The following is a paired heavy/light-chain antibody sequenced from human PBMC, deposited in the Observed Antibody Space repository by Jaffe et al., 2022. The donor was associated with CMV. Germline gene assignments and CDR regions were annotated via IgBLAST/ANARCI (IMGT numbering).Heavy chain of an antibody. CDR1: GGTFNNYI. CDR2: IIPMPGIT. J-gene: IGHJ3*01. CDR3: ARTSGTDCVGDCYSALWRADAFHV. D-gene: IGHD2-21*02. V-gene: IGHV1-69*09. Sequence: QVLLVQSGAEVKKPGSSVKVSCTTSGGTFNNYIINWVRQAPGQGLEWMGRIIPMPGITNYAQNFQARVTITADKSTSTVYMELSGLRSEDTAVYYCARTSGTDCVGDCYSALWRADAFHVWGQGTMVTVSS.
Light chain of an antibody. CDR3: HNYGSSQA. J-gene: IGKJ2*01. CDR1: QSVGSSY. Sequence: EIVLTQSPDTLSLSPGERATLSCRASQSVGSSYLAWYQQKPRQPPRLLIYAASTRATGIPDRFSGSGSGTDFTLTVSGLEPEDFAVYYCHNYGSSQAFGPGTKVQIK. V-gene: IGKV3-20*01. CDR2: AAS.